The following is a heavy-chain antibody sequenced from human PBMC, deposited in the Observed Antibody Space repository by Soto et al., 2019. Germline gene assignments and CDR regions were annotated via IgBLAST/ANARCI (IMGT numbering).Heavy chain of an antibody. CDR3: ARAQPMYSSSYFDY. V-gene: IGHV3-23*01. Sequence: PGGSLRLSCAASGFPFSSYAMSWVRQAPGKGLEWVSTISGRGDDTYYTDSVKGRFTISRDNSKNTLYVHMNSLRAEDTAVYYCARAQPMYSSSYFDYWGQGTLVTVSS. CDR2: ISGRGDDT. J-gene: IGHJ4*02. D-gene: IGHD3-22*01. CDR1: GFPFSSYA.